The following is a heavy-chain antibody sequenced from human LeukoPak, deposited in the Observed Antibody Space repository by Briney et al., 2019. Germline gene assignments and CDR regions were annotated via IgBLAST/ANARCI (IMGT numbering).Heavy chain of an antibody. CDR2: IVVGSGNT. CDR3: AAMGGFGGVIADAFDI. CDR1: GFTFTSSA. Sequence: GASVKVSCKASGFTFTSSATQWVRQARGQRLEWIGWIVVGSGNTNYAQKFQERVTITRDMSTSTAYMELSSLRSEDTAVYYCAAMGGFGGVIADAFDIWGQGTMVTVSS. V-gene: IGHV1-58*02. D-gene: IGHD3-16*02. J-gene: IGHJ3*02.